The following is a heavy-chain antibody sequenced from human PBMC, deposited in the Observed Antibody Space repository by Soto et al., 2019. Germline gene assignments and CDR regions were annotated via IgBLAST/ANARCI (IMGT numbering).Heavy chain of an antibody. J-gene: IGHJ4*02. CDR1: GYTFTNDY. Sequence: ASVKVSCKASGYTFTNDYMHWVRQAPGQGLEWMGIIYPSGGSTRNAQKFQGRVTMTRDTSTSTVYMELSSLRSEDTAVYYCARDFSGPMDYWGRGTLVTVSS. CDR3: ARDFSGPMDY. D-gene: IGHD3-10*01. V-gene: IGHV1-46*01. CDR2: IYPSGGST.